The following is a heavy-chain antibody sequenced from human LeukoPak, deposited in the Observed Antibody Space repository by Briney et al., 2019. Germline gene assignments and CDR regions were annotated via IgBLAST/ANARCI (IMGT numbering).Heavy chain of an antibody. CDR1: GGSFSGYY. J-gene: IGHJ6*02. CDR2: INHSGST. CDR3: ARSDYYYGMDV. Sequence: SETLSLTRAVYGGSFSGYYWSWIRQPPGKGLEWIGEINHSGSTNYNPSLKSRVTISVDTSKNQFSLKLSSVTAADTAVYYCARSDYYYGMDVWGQGTTVTVSS. V-gene: IGHV4-34*01.